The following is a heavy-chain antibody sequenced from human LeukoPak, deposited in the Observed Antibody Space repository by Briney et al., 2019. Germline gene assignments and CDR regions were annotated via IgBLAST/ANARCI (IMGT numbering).Heavy chain of an antibody. V-gene: IGHV3-7*02. D-gene: IGHD1-1*01. Sequence: PGGSLRLSCAASGFTLGSYWMTWGRQAPRKGLEWAAAIKEDGSETYYVDSEKGRFTISRDNAKNSLYLQMSSLRAEDTAVYYCARTTYGDYWGQGTLVTVSS. CDR3: ARTTYGDY. CDR2: IKEDGSET. J-gene: IGHJ4*02. CDR1: GFTLGSYW.